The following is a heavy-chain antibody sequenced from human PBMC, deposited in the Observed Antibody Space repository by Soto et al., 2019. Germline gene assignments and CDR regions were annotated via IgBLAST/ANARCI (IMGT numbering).Heavy chain of an antibody. V-gene: IGHV3-30*18. CDR3: AKDGGVRQFYYYYGMDV. CDR2: ISYDGSNK. D-gene: IGHD3-16*01. J-gene: IGHJ6*02. Sequence: QVQLVESGGGVVQPGRSLRLSCAASGFTFSSYGMHWVRQAPGKGLEWVAVISYDGSNKYYADSVKGRFTISRDNSKNTLYLQMNSLRAEDTAVYYCAKDGGVRQFYYYYGMDVWGQGTTVTVSS. CDR1: GFTFSSYG.